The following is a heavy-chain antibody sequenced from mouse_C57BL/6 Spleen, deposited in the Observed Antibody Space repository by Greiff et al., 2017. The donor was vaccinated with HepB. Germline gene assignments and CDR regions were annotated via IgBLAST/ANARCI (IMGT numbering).Heavy chain of an antibody. CDR1: GFTFTDYY. CDR2: IRTKANGYTT. Sequence: EVLLVQSGGGLVQPGGSLSLSCAASGFTFTDYYMSWVRQPPGKALEWLGCIRTKANGYTTEYSVSVKGRFTISRVNSQSILDLQMNALRAADSATYDCAGIYYEYERGCFAYWGQGTMVTVS. J-gene: IGHJ3*01. V-gene: IGHV7-3*01. D-gene: IGHD2-4*01. CDR3: AGIYYEYERGCFAY.